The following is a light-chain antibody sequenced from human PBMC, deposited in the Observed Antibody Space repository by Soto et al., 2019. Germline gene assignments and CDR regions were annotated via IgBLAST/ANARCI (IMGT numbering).Light chain of an antibody. CDR2: LDT. CDR3: AAWYDSLNAYV. J-gene: IGLJ1*01. V-gene: IGLV1-47*02. CDR1: SSNIGTFY. Sequence: QPVLTQPPSAASTPGQRVTLSCSGSSSNIGTFYVYWYQHLPGTAPRLLIYLDTQRPSGVPDRFSGSKSGTSASLAISGLRSEDEGNYYCAAWYDSLNAYVFGTGTKVTVL.